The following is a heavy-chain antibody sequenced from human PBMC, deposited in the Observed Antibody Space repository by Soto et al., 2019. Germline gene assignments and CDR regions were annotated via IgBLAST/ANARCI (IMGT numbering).Heavy chain of an antibody. CDR2: IKQDGSEQ. V-gene: IGHV3-7*01. CDR3: ERGSSVNY. D-gene: IGHD6-25*01. CDR1: GFTLSSYW. J-gene: IGHJ4*02. Sequence: EVQLVESGGGLVQPGGSLRLSCVGSGFTLSSYWMSWARQAPGKGLEWLANIKQDGSEQHYVDSVKGRFSISRDNAQNSLFRHMSSLRDEDTGVSYCERGSSVNYWGQGTLVTVSS.